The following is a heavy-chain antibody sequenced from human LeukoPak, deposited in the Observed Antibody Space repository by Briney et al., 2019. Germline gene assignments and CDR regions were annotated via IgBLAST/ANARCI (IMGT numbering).Heavy chain of an antibody. Sequence: TGGSLRLSCAASGITFSSYWMHWVRQVPGEGLVWVSSINSDGSATRYADSVKGRFTMSRDNAKNMMYLHMDSLTVEDTAVYYCARVVSGRQWLPLDYWGQGTLVTVSS. V-gene: IGHV3-74*01. CDR2: INSDGSAT. D-gene: IGHD6-19*01. CDR3: ARVVSGRQWLPLDY. J-gene: IGHJ4*02. CDR1: GITFSSYW.